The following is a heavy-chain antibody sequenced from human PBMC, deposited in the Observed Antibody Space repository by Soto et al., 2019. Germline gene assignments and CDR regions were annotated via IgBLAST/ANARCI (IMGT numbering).Heavy chain of an antibody. D-gene: IGHD4-17*01. CDR3: AKERTTYYYYYYMGV. V-gene: IGHV3-23*01. CDR2: ISGGGGST. CDR1: GLSSSRYK. Sequence: GGCRVVYCAASGLSSSRYKINWVRQAPGKGLEWVSAISGGGGSTFNADSVKGRFTVSRDNSKNTLYLQMNSLRAEDTAVYYCAKERTTYYYYYYMGVWGKGTTVTVSS. J-gene: IGHJ6*03.